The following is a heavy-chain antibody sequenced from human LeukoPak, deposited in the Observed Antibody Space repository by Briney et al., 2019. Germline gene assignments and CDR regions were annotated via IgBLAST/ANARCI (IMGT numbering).Heavy chain of an antibody. CDR2: IKSKTDGGTT. CDR1: GFTFSNAW. V-gene: IGHV3-15*01. D-gene: IGHD1-26*01. Sequence: GGSLRLSCAASGFTFSNAWMSWVRQAPGKGLEWVGRIKSKTDGGTTDYAAPVKGRFTISRDNSKNTLYLQMNSLRAEDTAVYYCASFSDYFDYWGQGTLVTVSS. CDR3: ASFSDYFDY. J-gene: IGHJ4*02.